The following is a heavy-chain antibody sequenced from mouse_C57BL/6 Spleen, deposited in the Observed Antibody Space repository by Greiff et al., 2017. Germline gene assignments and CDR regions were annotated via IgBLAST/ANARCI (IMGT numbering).Heavy chain of an antibody. J-gene: IGHJ2*01. CDR1: GYTFTSYW. CDR2: INPSNGGT. CDR3: ARSANYLDYFDY. V-gene: IGHV1-53*01. D-gene: IGHD2-1*01. Sequence: QVQLQQSGTELVKPGASVKLSCKASGYTFTSYWMHWVKQRPGQGLEWIGNINPSNGGTNYNEKFKSKATLTVDKSSSTAYMQLSSLTSEDSAVYYCARSANYLDYFDYWGQGTTLTVSS.